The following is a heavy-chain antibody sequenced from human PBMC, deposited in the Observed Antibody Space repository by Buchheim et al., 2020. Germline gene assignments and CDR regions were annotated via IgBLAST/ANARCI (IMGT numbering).Heavy chain of an antibody. Sequence: QLQLQESGPGLVKPSETLSLTCTVSGGSISSSSYYWGWIRQPPGKGLEWIGSIYYSGSTYYNPSLKSRVTISVDKSKNQFSLKLSSVTAADTAVYYCAAQDTAMVGYYYYYYMDVWGKGTT. V-gene: IGHV4-39*07. CDR3: AAQDTAMVGYYYYYYMDV. D-gene: IGHD5-18*01. CDR2: IYYSGST. CDR1: GGSISSSSYY. J-gene: IGHJ6*03.